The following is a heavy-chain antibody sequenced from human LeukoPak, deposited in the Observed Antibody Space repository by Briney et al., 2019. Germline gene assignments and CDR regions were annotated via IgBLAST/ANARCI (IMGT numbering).Heavy chain of an antibody. CDR2: INLDGSNT. CDR1: GFTFSSHW. Sequence: GGSLRLSCAASGFTFSSHWMHWVSQVPGRGPVWVLRINLDGSNTIYADSVKGRFTISRDNAKNTLHLQMSSLRAEDTALYYCARDRTDDVGRNYHPMFDLWGQGTMVTVSS. CDR3: ARDRTDDVGRNYHPMFDL. V-gene: IGHV3-74*01. J-gene: IGHJ3*01. D-gene: IGHD3-10*01.